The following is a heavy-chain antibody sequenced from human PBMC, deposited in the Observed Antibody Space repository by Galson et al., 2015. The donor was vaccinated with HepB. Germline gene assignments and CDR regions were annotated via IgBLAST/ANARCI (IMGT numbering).Heavy chain of an antibody. Sequence: CAISGDSVSSNSAAWNWTRQSPSRGLEWLGRTYYRSKWYNDYAVSVKSRITINPDTSKNQFSLQLNSVTPEDTAVYYCARDPSGSSSWYEEDWFDPWGQGTLVTVSS. J-gene: IGHJ5*02. V-gene: IGHV6-1*01. CDR3: ARDPSGSSSWYEEDWFDP. CDR2: TYYRSKWYN. D-gene: IGHD6-13*01. CDR1: GDSVSSNSAA.